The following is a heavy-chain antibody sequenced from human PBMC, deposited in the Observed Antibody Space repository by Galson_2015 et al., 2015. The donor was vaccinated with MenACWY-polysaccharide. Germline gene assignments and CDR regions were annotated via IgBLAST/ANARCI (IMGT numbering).Heavy chain of an antibody. CDR3: AREYSAYD. Sequence: SLRLSCAASGFTFSTYWMHWVRQAPGEGLVWVSRIKSDGSSTSYADSVKGRFTISRDNAKNTLYLQMNSLRAEDTAVYYCAREYSAYDWGQGTLVAVSA. J-gene: IGHJ4*02. V-gene: IGHV3-74*01. D-gene: IGHD5-12*01. CDR2: IKSDGSST. CDR1: GFTFSTYW.